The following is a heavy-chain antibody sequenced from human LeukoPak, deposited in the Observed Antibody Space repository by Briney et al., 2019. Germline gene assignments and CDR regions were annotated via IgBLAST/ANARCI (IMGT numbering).Heavy chain of an antibody. CDR1: GFTFSSYA. D-gene: IGHD6-6*01. J-gene: IGHJ4*02. CDR3: ARLISTSSSRFSDY. V-gene: IGHV3-23*01. Sequence: GGSLRLSCADSGFTFSSYAMSWVRQAPGKGLEWVSAISISGENTYYADSVKGRFTISRDTSRNTLYLQMHSLRAEDTAVYYCARLISTSSSRFSDYWGQGTLVTVSS. CDR2: ISISGENT.